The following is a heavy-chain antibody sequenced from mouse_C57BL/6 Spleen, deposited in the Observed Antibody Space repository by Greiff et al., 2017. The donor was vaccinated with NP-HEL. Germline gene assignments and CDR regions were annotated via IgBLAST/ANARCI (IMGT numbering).Heavy chain of an antibody. D-gene: IGHD1-1*01. V-gene: IGHV5-17*01. J-gene: IGHJ3*01. CDR3: ARTSGSSLAWFAY. CDR1: GFTFSDYG. Sequence: EVKLVESGGGLVKPGGSLKLSCAASGFTFSDYGMHWVRQAPEKGLEWVAYISSGSSTIYYADTVKGRFTISRDNAKNTLFLQMTSLRSEDTAMYYCARTSGSSLAWFAYWGQGTLVTVSA. CDR2: ISSGSSTI.